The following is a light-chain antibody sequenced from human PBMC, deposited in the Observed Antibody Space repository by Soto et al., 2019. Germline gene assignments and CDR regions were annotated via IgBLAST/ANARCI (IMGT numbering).Light chain of an antibody. Sequence: QSVLTQPPSVSGTPGHKVSISCSGSTSNLGGNTVNWYQQLPGTAPKLLIYTNNQRPSGVPDRFSGSKSGTSASLAISDLRSEHEADFYCAAWDDSLNAVVFGGGTKLPVL. CDR2: TNN. CDR1: TSNLGGNT. J-gene: IGLJ2*01. V-gene: IGLV1-44*01. CDR3: AAWDDSLNAVV.